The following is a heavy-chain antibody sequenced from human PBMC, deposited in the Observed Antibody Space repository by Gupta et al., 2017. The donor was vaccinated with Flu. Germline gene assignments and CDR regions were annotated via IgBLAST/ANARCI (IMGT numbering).Heavy chain of an antibody. CDR2: LKSEADGGTA. V-gene: IGHV3-15*01. Sequence: EGQLVESGGGLVQPGGSLRLSCAASGFPFSYAYMNWVRQAPGKGLEWVGRLKSEADGGTADYAAPVKGRFTSSRDDSKNTLWLQMNSLRTEYTAGYDCTTDSSGGITFDIWGQRTPVTVSA. J-gene: IGHJ3*02. CDR1: GFPFSYAY. D-gene: IGHD3-10*01. CDR3: TTDSSGGITFDI.